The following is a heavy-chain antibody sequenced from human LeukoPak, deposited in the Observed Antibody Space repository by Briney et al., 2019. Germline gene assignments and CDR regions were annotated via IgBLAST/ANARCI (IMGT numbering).Heavy chain of an antibody. CDR1: RFTFNTYT. CDR2: ISGSSGII. Sequence: GGSLRLSCAASRFTFNTYTMNWVRQAPGKGLEWVSYISGSSGIIDYADSVRGRFTISRDNAKNSLYLQMNSPRAEDTAVYYCAREQDCSGGSCYSVPDYWGQGTLVTVSS. D-gene: IGHD2-15*01. CDR3: AREQDCSGGSCYSVPDY. J-gene: IGHJ4*02. V-gene: IGHV3-48*01.